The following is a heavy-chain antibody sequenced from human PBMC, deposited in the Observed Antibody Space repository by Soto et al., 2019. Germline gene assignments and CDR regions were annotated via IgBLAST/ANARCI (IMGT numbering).Heavy chain of an antibody. CDR2: IRSKAYGGTT. J-gene: IGHJ4*02. V-gene: IGHV3-49*03. Sequence: PGGSLRLSCTASGFTFGDYAIIFFRHSPLKWLEWVGFIRSKAYGGTTEYAASVKGRFTISRDDSKSIAYLQMNSLKTEDTAVYYCTRVMITFGGVIVLGGPFDYWGQGTLVTVSS. CDR1: GFTFGDYA. D-gene: IGHD3-16*02. CDR3: TRVMITFGGVIVLGGPFDY.